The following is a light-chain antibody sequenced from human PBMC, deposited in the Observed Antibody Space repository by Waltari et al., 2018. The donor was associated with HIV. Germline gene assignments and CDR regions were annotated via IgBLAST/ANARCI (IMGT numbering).Light chain of an antibody. Sequence: QSALTQPASVSGSPGQSITISCTGTSSDVGSYNLVSWYQQHPGKVPKLKIDEVSKRPSGVSYRFSGSKSGDTASLTISGLQAEDEADYYCCSYAGSSTLIFGGGTKLTVL. CDR2: EVS. J-gene: IGLJ2*01. V-gene: IGLV2-23*02. CDR1: SSDVGSYNL. CDR3: CSYAGSSTLI.